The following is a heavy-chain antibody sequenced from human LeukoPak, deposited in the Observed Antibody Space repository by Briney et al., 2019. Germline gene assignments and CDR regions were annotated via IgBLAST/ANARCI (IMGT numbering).Heavy chain of an antibody. V-gene: IGHV3-13*04. Sequence: GGSLRLSCAASGFTFSSYDMHWVRKAAGKGLEWVSAIGIAGDTYYPGSVKGRFTISRENAKNSLYLQMNSLRAGDTAMYYCARERYTMVRGVTTNYYGMDVWGQGTPVTVSS. CDR3: ARERYTMVRGVTTNYYGMDV. D-gene: IGHD3-10*01. J-gene: IGHJ6*02. CDR1: GFTFSSYD. CDR2: IGIAGDT.